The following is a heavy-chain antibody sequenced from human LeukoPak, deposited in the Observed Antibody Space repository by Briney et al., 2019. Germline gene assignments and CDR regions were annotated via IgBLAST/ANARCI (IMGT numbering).Heavy chain of an antibody. CDR1: GGSFSGYY. D-gene: IGHD3-10*01. V-gene: IGHV4-34*01. CDR3: ARASMVRGVIGY. J-gene: IGHJ4*02. Sequence: SETLSLTCAVYGGSFSGYYWSWIRQPPGKGLEWIWEINHSGSTNYNPSLKCRVTISVGTSKNQFSLKLSSVTAADTAVYYYARASMVRGVIGYWGQGTLVTASS. CDR2: INHSGST.